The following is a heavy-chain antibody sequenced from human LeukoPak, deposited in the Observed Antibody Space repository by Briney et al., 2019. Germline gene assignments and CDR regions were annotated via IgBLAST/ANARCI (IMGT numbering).Heavy chain of an antibody. CDR3: ARVPVRVQGVIIPYFDY. CDR2: INPNSGGT. Sequence: ASVKVSCKASGYTFTGYYMHWVRQAPGQGLEWMGWINPNSGGTNYAQKFQGRVTTTRDTSISTAYMELSRLRSDDTAVYYCARVPVRVQGVIIPYFDYWGQGTLVTVSS. J-gene: IGHJ4*02. CDR1: GYTFTGYY. V-gene: IGHV1-2*02. D-gene: IGHD3-10*01.